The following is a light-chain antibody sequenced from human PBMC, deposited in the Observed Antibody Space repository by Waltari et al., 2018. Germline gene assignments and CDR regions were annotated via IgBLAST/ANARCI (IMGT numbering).Light chain of an antibody. V-gene: IGKV3-11*01. J-gene: IGKJ5*01. CDR2: AAS. CDR1: QSVDRY. CDR3: HQRSNWPIT. Sequence: EIALTQFPATLSLSPGERATLSCRASQSVDRYLLWYQQRRGQTPRPVMYAASRRATGIPARFSGSGSGTVFTLTISSLEPDDFAVYYCHQRSNWPITFGQGTRLEI.